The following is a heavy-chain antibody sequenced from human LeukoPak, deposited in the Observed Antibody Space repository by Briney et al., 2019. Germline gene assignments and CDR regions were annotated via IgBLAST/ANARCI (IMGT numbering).Heavy chain of an antibody. D-gene: IGHD6-19*01. CDR2: ISDSAGIT. CDR1: EFSFSNLA. CDR3: AKDIAQGSSGWYGGGDAPDY. Sequence: GGSLRISCVASEFSFSNLAMGWVCQAPGNGLEWVSVISDSAGITYYADSVKGRFTISRDNSKTTLYLQMNSLRAEDTAVYYSAKDIAQGSSGWYGGGDAPDYWGQGTLVTVSS. V-gene: IGHV3-23*01. J-gene: IGHJ4*02.